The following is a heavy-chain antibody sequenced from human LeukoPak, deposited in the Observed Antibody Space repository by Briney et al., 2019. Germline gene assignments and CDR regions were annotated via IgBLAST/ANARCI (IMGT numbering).Heavy chain of an antibody. D-gene: IGHD3-10*01. CDR2: INPSGGST. Sequence: ASVKVSCKASGYTFTSYFIHWVRQAPGQGLEWMGVINPSGGSTSYAQKFQGRVTMTRDASTSTVYMELRSLRSEDTAVYYCARGPAWFGESYFDYWGQGTLVTVSS. V-gene: IGHV1-46*01. CDR1: GYTFTSYF. J-gene: IGHJ4*02. CDR3: ARGPAWFGESYFDY.